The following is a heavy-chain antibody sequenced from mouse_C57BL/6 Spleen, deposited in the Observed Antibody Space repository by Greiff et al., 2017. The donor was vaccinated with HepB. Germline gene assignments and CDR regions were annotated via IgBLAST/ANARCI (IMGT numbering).Heavy chain of an antibody. J-gene: IGHJ2*01. Sequence: VQLQQSGAELVKPGASVKMSCKASGYTFTSYWITWVKQRPGQGLEWIGDIYPGSGSTNYNEKFKSKATLTVDTSSSTAYMQLSSLTSEDSAVYYCARERNDGYYDFDYWGQGTTLTVSS. D-gene: IGHD2-3*01. V-gene: IGHV1-55*01. CDR3: ARERNDGYYDFDY. CDR2: IYPGSGST. CDR1: GYTFTSYW.